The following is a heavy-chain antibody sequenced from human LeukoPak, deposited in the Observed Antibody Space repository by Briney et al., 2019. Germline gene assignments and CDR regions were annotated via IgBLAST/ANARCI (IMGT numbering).Heavy chain of an antibody. CDR2: IIPIFGKA. D-gene: IGHD2-2*01. J-gene: IGHJ3*02. CDR3: ARDRCRHDSFDS. CDR1: GDTFSSYA. Sequence: SVKVSCKVSGDTFSSYAISWVRQAPGQGLEWMGEIIPIFGKANYAQNFQGRVTITAEESTSTAYMGLSRLRSEDTAVYYCARDRCRHDSFDSWRQGRMVTVSS. V-gene: IGHV1-69*13.